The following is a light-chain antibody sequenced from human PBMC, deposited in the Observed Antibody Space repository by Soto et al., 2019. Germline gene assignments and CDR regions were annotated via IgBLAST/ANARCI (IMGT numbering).Light chain of an antibody. V-gene: IGKV3-20*01. CDR1: QSVSNRY. Sequence: EIGLTQSPGTLSLSPGERATLSCRASQSVSNRYLAWYQQKPGQAPRLLIHGASSRATGITDRFSGSGSGTDFTLTISRLEPEDFAVYYCQHYDSSPRTFGQGTKVEVK. CDR2: GAS. CDR3: QHYDSSPRT. J-gene: IGKJ1*01.